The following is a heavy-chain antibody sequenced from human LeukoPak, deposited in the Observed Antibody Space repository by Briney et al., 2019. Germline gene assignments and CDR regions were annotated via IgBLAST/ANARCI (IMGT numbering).Heavy chain of an antibody. D-gene: IGHD3-10*01. V-gene: IGHV3-23*01. J-gene: IGHJ2*01. CDR1: GFSFSSHG. CDR2: ISSGSDYT. CDR3: AKIGVILNWYYDV. Sequence: GGSLRLSCAASGFSFSSHGMSWVRQAPRKGPEWVSSISSGSDYTFYADSVKRQFTISRDNSKNTLYLQMNSLRAGDTAIYYCAKIGVILNWYYDVWRRGTRVSVSS.